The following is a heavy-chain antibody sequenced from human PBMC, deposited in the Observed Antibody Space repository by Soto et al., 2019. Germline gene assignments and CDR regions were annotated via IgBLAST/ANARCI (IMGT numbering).Heavy chain of an antibody. J-gene: IGHJ6*03. Sequence: EVQLLESGGGLVQPGGSLRLSCAASGFTFSSYAMSWVRQAPGKGLEWVSTVSGSGDSTYYADSVKGRFTISRDNSKNTLYRQMNSLRAGDTAVYYCAAEISSGWYGGAMDVWGTGTTVTVSS. CDR2: VSGSGDST. CDR3: AAEISSGWYGGAMDV. D-gene: IGHD6-19*01. CDR1: GFTFSSYA. V-gene: IGHV3-23*01.